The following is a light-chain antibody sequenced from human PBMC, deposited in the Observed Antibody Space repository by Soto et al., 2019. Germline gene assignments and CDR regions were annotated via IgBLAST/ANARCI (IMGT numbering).Light chain of an antibody. Sequence: QSVLTQPPSGSGAPGQRVTISCTGTSSYIGAGYDVHWYQQLPGTAPKLLIYGNSNRPSGVPDRFSGSKSGTSVSLAITGLQAEDEAHYYCQSYDSSLSGSVFGGGTKLTLL. V-gene: IGLV1-40*01. CDR1: SSYIGAGYD. CDR2: GNS. CDR3: QSYDSSLSGSV. J-gene: IGLJ3*02.